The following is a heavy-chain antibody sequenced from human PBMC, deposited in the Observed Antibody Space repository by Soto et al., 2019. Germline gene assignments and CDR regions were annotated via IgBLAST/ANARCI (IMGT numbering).Heavy chain of an antibody. CDR3: AREPPYPSYCRSTSCYGDYFDY. Sequence: QVQLVESGGGVVQPGRSLRLSCAASGFTFSSYGMHWVRQAPGKGLEWVAVIWYDGRNKYYADSVKGRFTISRDNSKNTLYLQMNSLRAEDTAVYYCAREPPYPSYCRSTSCYGDYFDYWGQGTLVTVSS. D-gene: IGHD2-2*01. CDR1: GFTFSSYG. CDR2: IWYDGRNK. V-gene: IGHV3-33*01. J-gene: IGHJ4*02.